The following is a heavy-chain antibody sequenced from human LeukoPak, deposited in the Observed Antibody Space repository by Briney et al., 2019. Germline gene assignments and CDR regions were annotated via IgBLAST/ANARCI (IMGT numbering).Heavy chain of an antibody. V-gene: IGHV3-21*01. J-gene: IGHJ4*02. CDR2: ISSSSSYI. Sequence: GGSLRLSCAASGFTFSSYEMNWVRQAPGKGLEWVSSISSSSSYIYYADSVKGRFTISRDNAKNSLYLQMNSLRAEDTAVYYCASPFVCVDTAMDAGCYFDYWGQGTLVTVSS. CDR3: ASPFVCVDTAMDAGCYFDY. CDR1: GFTFSSYE. D-gene: IGHD5-18*01.